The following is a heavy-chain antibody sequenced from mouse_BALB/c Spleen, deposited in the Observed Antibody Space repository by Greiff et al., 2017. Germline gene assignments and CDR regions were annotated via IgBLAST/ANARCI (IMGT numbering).Heavy chain of an antibody. V-gene: IGHV1-7*01. Sequence: VKLMESGAELAKPGASVKMSCKASGYTFTSYWMHWVKQRPGQGLEWIGYINPSTGYTEYNQKFKDKATLTADKSSSTAYMQLSSLTSEDSAVYYCAMGDYAMDYWGQGTSVTVSS. CDR3: AMGDYAMDY. CDR1: GYTFTSYW. J-gene: IGHJ4*01. CDR2: INPSTGYT.